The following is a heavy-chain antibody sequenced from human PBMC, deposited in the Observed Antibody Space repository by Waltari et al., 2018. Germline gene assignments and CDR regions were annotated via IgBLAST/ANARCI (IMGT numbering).Heavy chain of an antibody. V-gene: IGHV4-38-2*01. CDR1: GGSISSAYD. CDR3: ARRERQLELDY. CDR2: IYGSTGST. J-gene: IGHJ4*02. D-gene: IGHD1-1*01. Sequence: QVQLQESGPGLVKPSETLSLTCAVSGGSISSAYDWSWIRQPPGKGLEWIGYIYGSTGSTNYNPSLKNRVTISKDTSKNQFSLKLNSVTAADTAVYYCARRERQLELDYWGQGVLVTISS.